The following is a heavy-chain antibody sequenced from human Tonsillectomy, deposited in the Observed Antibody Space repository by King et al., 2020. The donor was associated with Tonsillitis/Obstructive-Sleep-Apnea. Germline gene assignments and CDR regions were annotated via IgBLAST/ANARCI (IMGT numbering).Heavy chain of an antibody. CDR1: GGSISSYY. D-gene: IGHD5-18*01. CDR3: ARDRGEYSYVWYYFDY. J-gene: IGHJ4*02. CDR2: IYTSGST. Sequence: QLQESGPGLVKPSETLSLTCTVSGGSISSYYWSWIRQPAGKGLEWIGRIYTSGSTNYNPSLKSRVTMSVDTSKSQFSLKLSSVTAADTAVYYCARDRGEYSYVWYYFDYWGQGTLVTVSS. V-gene: IGHV4-4*07.